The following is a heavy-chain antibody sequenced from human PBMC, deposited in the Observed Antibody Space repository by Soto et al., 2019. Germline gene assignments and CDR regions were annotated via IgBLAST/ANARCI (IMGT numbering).Heavy chain of an antibody. D-gene: IGHD3-22*01. CDR2: IIPIFGTA. Sequence: SVKVSCKASGGTFSSYAISWVRQAPGQGLEWMGGIIPIFGTANYAQKFQGRVTITADESTSTAYMEPSSLRSEDTAVYYCARGYYDSSGYLEVDYYGMDVWGQGTTVTVSS. CDR1: GGTFSSYA. J-gene: IGHJ6*02. V-gene: IGHV1-69*13. CDR3: ARGYYDSSGYLEVDYYGMDV.